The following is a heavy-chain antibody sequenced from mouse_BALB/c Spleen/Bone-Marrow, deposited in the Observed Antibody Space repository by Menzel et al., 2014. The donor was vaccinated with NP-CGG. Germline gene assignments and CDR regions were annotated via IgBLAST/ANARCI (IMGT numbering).Heavy chain of an antibody. Sequence: EVKLQESGGGLVQPGGSRKLSCAASGFTFSSFGMHWVRQAPEKGLEWVAYISGGSSTIYYADTVKGRFTISRDNPKNTLFLQMTSIRSEDTAMYYCARGVYGYVKYAMDYWGQGTSVTVSS. CDR3: ARGVYGYVKYAMDY. J-gene: IGHJ4*01. D-gene: IGHD1-2*01. CDR1: GFTFSSFG. V-gene: IGHV5-17*02. CDR2: ISGGSSTI.